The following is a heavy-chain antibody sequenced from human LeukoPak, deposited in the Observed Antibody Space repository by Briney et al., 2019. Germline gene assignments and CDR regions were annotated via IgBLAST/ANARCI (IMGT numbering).Heavy chain of an antibody. D-gene: IGHD5-12*01. J-gene: IGHJ5*02. CDR1: GLTFSSYA. CDR2: ISGSGGIT. V-gene: IGHV3-23*01. CDR3: AKDLNYSGHDYPSWFDP. Sequence: TGRSLRPSWAASGLTFSSYAMSWVRQDPGKWLGWVSAISGSGGITYYADSVKGRFTISRDNSKNTPYLQTNSLRAEDTAVYYCAKDLNYSGHDYPSWFDPWGQGTLVTVSS.